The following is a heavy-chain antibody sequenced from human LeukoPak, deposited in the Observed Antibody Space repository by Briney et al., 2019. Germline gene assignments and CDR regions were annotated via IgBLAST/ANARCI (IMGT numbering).Heavy chain of an antibody. V-gene: IGHV4-59*01. CDR3: ARDVRSYDILTGYYGYYFES. J-gene: IGHJ4*02. Sequence: SETLSFTCTVSDDSITMYYWTWIRQPPGKGLEWIGYIHYTGSTNYNPSLKSRVTLSLDTSKNQFSLKLGSVTAADTAVYYCARDVRSYDILTGYYGYYFESWGQGTLVTVSS. D-gene: IGHD3-9*01. CDR2: IHYTGST. CDR1: DDSITMYY.